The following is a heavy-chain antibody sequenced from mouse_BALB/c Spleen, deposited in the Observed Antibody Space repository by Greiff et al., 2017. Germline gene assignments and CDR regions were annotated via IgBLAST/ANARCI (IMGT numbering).Heavy chain of an antibody. J-gene: IGHJ2*01. D-gene: IGHD2-4*01. CDR1: GYTFTSYY. V-gene: IGHV1S56*01. Sequence: VQLQQSGPELVKPGASVRISCKASGYTFTSYYIHWVKQRPGQGLEWIGWIYPGNVNTKYNERFKGKATLTADKSSSTAYMQLSSLTSEDSAVYFCARLGYDYDGGGFDYWGQGTTLTVSS. CDR2: IYPGNVNT. CDR3: ARLGYDYDGGGFDY.